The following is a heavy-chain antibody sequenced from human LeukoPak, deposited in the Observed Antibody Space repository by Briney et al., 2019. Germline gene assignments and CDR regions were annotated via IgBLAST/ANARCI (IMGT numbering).Heavy chain of an antibody. CDR1: GFTFSNYA. CDR2: ISDSGGST. D-gene: IGHD5-12*01. CDR3: AKGEWLRNWSDP. V-gene: IGHV3-23*01. J-gene: IGHJ5*02. Sequence: GGSLRLSCAASGFTFSNYALSWVRQAPGKGLEWVSAISDSGGSTFYADSVTGRFTISRDNSKNTLFLQMNSLRAEDTALYYCAKGEWLRNWSDPWGQGTLVTVSS.